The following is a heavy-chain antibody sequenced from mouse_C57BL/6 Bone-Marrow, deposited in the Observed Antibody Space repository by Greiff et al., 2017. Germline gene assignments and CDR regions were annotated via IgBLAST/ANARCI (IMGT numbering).Heavy chain of an antibody. J-gene: IGHJ3*01. CDR3: TGYYGNSYGWFAY. CDR2: IRNKANNNAT. Sequence: EVKLQESGGGLVQPGGSMKLSCAASGFTFSDAWMDWVRQSPEKGLEWVAEIRNKANNNATYYAESGKGRLTISRDDSTSIVQLQMHSLRAAATGIYYCTGYYGNSYGWFAYWGQGTLVTVSA. D-gene: IGHD1-1*01. V-gene: IGHV6-6*01. CDR1: GFTFSDAW.